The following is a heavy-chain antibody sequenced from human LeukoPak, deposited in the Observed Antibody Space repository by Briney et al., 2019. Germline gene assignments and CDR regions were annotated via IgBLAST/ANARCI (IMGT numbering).Heavy chain of an antibody. D-gene: IGHD3-10*01. CDR1: GGSISSGGYY. V-gene: IGHV4-61*02. Sequence: SQTLSLTCTVSGGSISSGGYYWSWIRQPAGKGLEWIGRIYTSGSTNYNPSLKSRVTMSVDTSKNQFSLQLSSVTAADTAVYHCRGLRFGELFDYWGQGTLVTVSS. J-gene: IGHJ4*02. CDR2: IYTSGST. CDR3: RGLRFGELFDY.